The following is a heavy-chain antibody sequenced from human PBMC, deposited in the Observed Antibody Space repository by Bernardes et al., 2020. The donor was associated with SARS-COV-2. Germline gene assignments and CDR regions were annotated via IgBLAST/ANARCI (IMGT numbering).Heavy chain of an antibody. CDR1: GFSLSTSGMC. V-gene: IGHV2-70*11. J-gene: IGHJ4*02. D-gene: IGHD3-16*01. CDR2: IDWDDDK. CDR3: ARIRSSTAAVYY. Sequence: PTLVTPTQTLTLTCTFSGFSLSTSGMCVGWIRQPPGKALEWRARIDWDDDKYYSTSLKTRLTISKDTSKNQVVLTMTNMDPVYTATYYCARIRSSTAAVYYWGQCTLVTVSS.